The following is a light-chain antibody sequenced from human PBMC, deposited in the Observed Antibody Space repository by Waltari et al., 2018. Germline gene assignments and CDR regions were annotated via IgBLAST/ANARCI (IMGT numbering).Light chain of an antibody. V-gene: IGLV1-40*01. CDR1: SSNIGAGYD. Sequence: QSVLTQPPSVSGAPGQRVTISCTGSSSNIGAGYDVHWYQQLPGTAPKLLIYGNTKRPSGVPDRFSGSKSGTSASLAITGLQAEGEADYYCQSYDKSLSGGYVFGPGTWVTVL. J-gene: IGLJ1*01. CDR3: QSYDKSLSGGYV. CDR2: GNT.